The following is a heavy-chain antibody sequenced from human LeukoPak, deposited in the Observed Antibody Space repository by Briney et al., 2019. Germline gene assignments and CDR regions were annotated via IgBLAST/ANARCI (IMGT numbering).Heavy chain of an antibody. Sequence: SETLSLTCTVSGGSISSISYYWGWIRQPPGKGLEWIGSIYYSGSTYYNPSLKSRVTISVDTSKNQFSLKLSSVTAADTAVYYCARQKAYYDILTGYYPRREVDYWGQGTLVTVSS. CDR1: GGSISSISYY. D-gene: IGHD3-9*01. J-gene: IGHJ4*02. CDR2: IYYSGST. V-gene: IGHV4-39*01. CDR3: ARQKAYYDILTGYYPRREVDY.